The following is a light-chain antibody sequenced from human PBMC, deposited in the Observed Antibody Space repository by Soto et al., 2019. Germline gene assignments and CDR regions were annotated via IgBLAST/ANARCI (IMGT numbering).Light chain of an antibody. CDR2: GAS. CDR1: QSVSSSF. J-gene: IGKJ1*01. V-gene: IGKV3-20*01. CDR3: QQYVSSPWA. Sequence: EIVLAQSPGTLSLSPGESATLSCRASQSVSSSFLALYQQKAGQAPRLLIYGASRRATGIPDRFSGSGSGTDFTLTISRLEPEDFAVYYCQQYVSSPWAFGQGPKVEI.